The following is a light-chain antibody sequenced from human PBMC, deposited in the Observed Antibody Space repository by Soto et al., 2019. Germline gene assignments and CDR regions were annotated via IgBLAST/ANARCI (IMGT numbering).Light chain of an antibody. CDR3: RPSYSTLA. CDR2: AAS. Sequence: DIQMTQSPSSLSASVGDRVTITCRASQSISSYFNWYQQKPGKAPKLLIYAASSLQSGVPSRFRGSGSGTDFSLTVSSLQPEDFATDYWRPSYSTLAFGQGTRVEIK. J-gene: IGKJ5*01. V-gene: IGKV1-39*01. CDR1: QSISSY.